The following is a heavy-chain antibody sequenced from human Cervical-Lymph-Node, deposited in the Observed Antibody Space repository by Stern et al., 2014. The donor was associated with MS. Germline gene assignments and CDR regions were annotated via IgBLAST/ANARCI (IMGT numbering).Heavy chain of an antibody. V-gene: IGHV2-70*04. D-gene: IGHD2-8*01. CDR1: GFSLSTSGMR. J-gene: IGHJ4*02. CDR3: ARIPTNGYFDY. Sequence: QVTLKESGPELVKPTQTLTLTCTFSGFSLSTSGMRVSWIRPPPGKALEWLARIDWDDDKFYSTSLKTRLTISKDTSKNQVVLTMTNMDPVDTATYYCARIPTNGYFDYWGQGTLVTVSS. CDR2: IDWDDDK.